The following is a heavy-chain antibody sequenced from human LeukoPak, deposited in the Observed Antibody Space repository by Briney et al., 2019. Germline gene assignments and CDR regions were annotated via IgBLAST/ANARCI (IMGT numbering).Heavy chain of an antibody. V-gene: IGHV1-2*02. J-gene: IGHJ4*02. CDR1: GYIFSDYY. Sequence: ASVKVSCKASGYIFSDYYMHWVRQAPGQGLEWMGWIKPDSGGTNYEQKFQGRVTMTRDTSISTAYMELSRLRSDDTAVYYCARGSTYHYGSGSYPYWGQGTLVTVSS. D-gene: IGHD3-10*01. CDR2: IKPDSGGT. CDR3: ARGSTYHYGSGSYPY.